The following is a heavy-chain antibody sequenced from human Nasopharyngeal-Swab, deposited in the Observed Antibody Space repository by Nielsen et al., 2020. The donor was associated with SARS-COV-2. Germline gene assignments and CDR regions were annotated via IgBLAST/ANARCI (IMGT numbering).Heavy chain of an antibody. V-gene: IGHV3-74*01. Sequence: GESLKISCAASGFTFSSYWMHWVRQAPGKGLVWVSRINSEGSSTSYADSVKGRFTISRDNAKNTLYLQMNSLRAEDTAVYYCAREPHYDFWSGYYTGINWFDPWGQGTLVTVSS. CDR1: GFTFSSYW. D-gene: IGHD3-3*01. CDR3: AREPHYDFWSGYYTGINWFDP. J-gene: IGHJ5*02. CDR2: INSEGSST.